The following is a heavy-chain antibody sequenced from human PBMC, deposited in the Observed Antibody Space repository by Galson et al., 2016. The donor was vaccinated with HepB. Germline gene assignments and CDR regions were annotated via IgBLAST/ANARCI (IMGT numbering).Heavy chain of an antibody. J-gene: IGHJ5*02. CDR3: AGGGAIFGVVTVFDP. CDR2: IHYSGST. V-gene: IGHV4-59*01. CDR1: GASISAYY. D-gene: IGHD3-3*01. Sequence: ETLSLTCTVSGASISAYYWSWLRQPPGKGLEWIGFIHYSGSTNSGTTNYNPSLKSRVTISLGTSKNEFSLRLSSLTAADTAVYYCAGGGAIFGVVTVFDPWGQGTLVTVSS.